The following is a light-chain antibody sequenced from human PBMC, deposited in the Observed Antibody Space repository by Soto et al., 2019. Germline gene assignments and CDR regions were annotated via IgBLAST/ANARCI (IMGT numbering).Light chain of an antibody. CDR3: FSFTNTSNHV. Sequence: QSALTQPASLSGSPGQSITISCTGTSSDIGAYDYVSWFQQHPGKAPKLMISEVNNRPSGVSNRFSGSKSGNTAYLTISGLQVEDEAEYFCFSFTNTSNHVSGNGTKVTVL. CDR1: SSDIGAYDY. CDR2: EVN. J-gene: IGLJ1*01. V-gene: IGLV2-14*01.